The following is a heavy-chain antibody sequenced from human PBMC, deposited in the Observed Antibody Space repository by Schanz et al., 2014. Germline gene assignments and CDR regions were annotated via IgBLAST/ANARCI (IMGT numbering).Heavy chain of an antibody. CDR3: ARGGFFDSTSFDS. V-gene: IGHV1-46*03. J-gene: IGHJ4*02. CDR2: INPSSGTT. Sequence: QVQLVPSGAEVMKPGSSVKVSCKASGGTFTTYYIHWVRQAPGQGLEWMGKINPSSGTTRIAQNFQGRLTVTRDTSTSTVNMELSSLRSEDTAVYYCARGGFFDSTSFDSWGQGTLVTVSS. D-gene: IGHD2-2*01. CDR1: GGTFTTYY.